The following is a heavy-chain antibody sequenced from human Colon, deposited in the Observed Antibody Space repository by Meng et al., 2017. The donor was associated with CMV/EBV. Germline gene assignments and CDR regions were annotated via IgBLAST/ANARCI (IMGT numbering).Heavy chain of an antibody. Sequence: CTASGFTFSDAWMNWVRQAPGKGLEWVGRIKKKIEGETAEYIAPVKGRFTISRDDSKNMLYLQMNDLKTEDTAVYYCTTRVRTTNDYWGQGTLVTVSS. CDR1: GFTFSDAW. CDR3: TTRVRTTNDY. D-gene: IGHD1-14*01. J-gene: IGHJ4*02. CDR2: IKKKIEGETA. V-gene: IGHV3-15*01.